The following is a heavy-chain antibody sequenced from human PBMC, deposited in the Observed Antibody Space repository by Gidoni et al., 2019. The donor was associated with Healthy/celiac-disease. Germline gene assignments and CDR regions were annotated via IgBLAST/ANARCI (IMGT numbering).Heavy chain of an antibody. D-gene: IGHD6-19*01. V-gene: IGHV1-18*01. Sequence: QVQLVQSGAEVKKPVASVRVSCKASCYTFTSYGISWVRQAPGQGLEWMGWISAYNGNTNDAQKLKGRVTMTTDKSTSTAYMELRSLRSDDTSVYYCARCIAVAGTHFDYWGQGTLVTVSS. J-gene: IGHJ4*02. CDR2: ISAYNGNT. CDR3: ARCIAVAGTHFDY. CDR1: CYTFTSYG.